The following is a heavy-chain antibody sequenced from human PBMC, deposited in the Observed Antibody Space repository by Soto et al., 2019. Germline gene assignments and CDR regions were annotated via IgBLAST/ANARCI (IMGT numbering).Heavy chain of an antibody. J-gene: IGHJ4*02. CDR1: GGSMNGYY. CDR2: ISYSGTT. V-gene: IGHV4-59*01. Sequence: SETLSLTCTVSGGSMNGYYWSWVRQPPGKGLEWIGYISYSGTTNYNPSLKSRLTISVDTSKSQFSLKLSSVTAADTAVYHCTREGRSFDYWGQGALVTVSS. CDR3: TREGRSFDY.